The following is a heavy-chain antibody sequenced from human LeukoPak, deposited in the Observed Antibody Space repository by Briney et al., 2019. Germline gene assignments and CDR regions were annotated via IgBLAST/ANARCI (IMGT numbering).Heavy chain of an antibody. Sequence: ASVKVSCKASGYTFNGYYKHWVRQAPGQGLEWMGWINPNSGGTNYAQKFQGRVTMTRDTSISTAYMELSRLRSDDTAMYYCAGYDFWSSTGWFDPWGQGTLVTVSS. CDR3: AGYDFWSSTGWFDP. J-gene: IGHJ5*02. CDR1: GYTFNGYY. V-gene: IGHV1-2*02. D-gene: IGHD3-3*01. CDR2: INPNSGGT.